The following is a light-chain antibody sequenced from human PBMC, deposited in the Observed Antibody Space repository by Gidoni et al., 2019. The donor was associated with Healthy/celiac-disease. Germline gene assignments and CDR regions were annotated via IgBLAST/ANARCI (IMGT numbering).Light chain of an antibody. CDR2: GAS. V-gene: IGKV3-15*01. Sequence: ELVMTPSPATLSVSPGERATLSCRASQSVSSKLAWYQQKPGQAPRLLIYGASTRATGIPARFSGSGSGTEFTLTISSLQSEDFAVYYCQQYNNWPPLTFGGGTKVEIK. J-gene: IGKJ4*01. CDR1: QSVSSK. CDR3: QQYNNWPPLT.